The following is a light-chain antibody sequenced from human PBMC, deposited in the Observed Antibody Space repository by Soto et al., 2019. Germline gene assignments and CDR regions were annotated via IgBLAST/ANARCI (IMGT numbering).Light chain of an antibody. CDR3: QQYGTSPRT. Sequence: EIVMTQSPATLSVSPGERATLSCRASQSVSSSYLAWYQQKRGQAPSLLMYGASRRATGIPERFSGSGSGTDFTLTISRLEPEDFAVYYCQQYGTSPRTFGQGTKVDIK. CDR1: QSVSSSY. J-gene: IGKJ1*01. CDR2: GAS. V-gene: IGKV3-20*01.